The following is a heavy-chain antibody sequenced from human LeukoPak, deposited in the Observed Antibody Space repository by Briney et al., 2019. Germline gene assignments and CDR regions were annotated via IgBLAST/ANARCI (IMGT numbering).Heavy chain of an antibody. CDR3: AREGY. V-gene: IGHV3-7*01. CDR1: GFTFSSHW. CDR2: IKQDGSEK. Sequence: GGSLRLSCGASGFTFSSHWMSWVRQAPEKGLEWVANIKQDGSEKYYVDSVKGRFTISRDNAKNSLYLQMNSLRAEDTAVYYCAREGYWGQGTLVTVSS. J-gene: IGHJ4*02.